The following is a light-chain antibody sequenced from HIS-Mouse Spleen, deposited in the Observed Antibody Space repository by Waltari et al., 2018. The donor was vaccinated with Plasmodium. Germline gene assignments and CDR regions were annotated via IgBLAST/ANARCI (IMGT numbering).Light chain of an antibody. CDR1: SSDVGGYNY. Sequence: QSALTQPRSVSGSPGQSVTISCTGTSSDVGGYNYVAWYQQHPGKAPKLMIYDVRKRPSWVPGRFSGPNSGDTASLTISGLQAEDEADYYCCSYAGSYTLVFGGGTKLTVL. CDR2: DVR. V-gene: IGLV2-11*01. J-gene: IGLJ2*01. CDR3: CSYAGSYTLV.